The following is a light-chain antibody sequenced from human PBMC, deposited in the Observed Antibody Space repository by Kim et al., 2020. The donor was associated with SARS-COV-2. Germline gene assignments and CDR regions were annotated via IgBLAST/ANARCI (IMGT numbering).Light chain of an antibody. CDR1: NSNIGAGYD. CDR2: GNT. Sequence: SVLTQPPSVSGAPGQRVTISCTGTNSNIGAGYDVHWYQKVPGIAPKLLIYGNTNRPSGVPDRLSGSKSGTSASLAITGLQAEDEADYYCQSYDSSLRGSVLGGGTQLTVL. J-gene: IGLJ3*02. V-gene: IGLV1-40*01. CDR3: QSYDSSLRGSV.